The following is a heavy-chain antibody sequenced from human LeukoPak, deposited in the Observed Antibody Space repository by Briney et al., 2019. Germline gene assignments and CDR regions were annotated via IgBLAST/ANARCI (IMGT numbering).Heavy chain of an antibody. V-gene: IGHV3-23*01. CDR1: GFTFSSYA. J-gene: IGHJ4*02. CDR3: AKQSRSSGWYPIDY. Sequence: GGSLRLSCAASGFTFSSYAMSRVRQAPGKGLEWVSAISGSGGSTYYADSVKGRFTISRDNSKNTLYLQMNSLRAEDTAVYYCAKQSRSSGWYPIDYWGQGTLVTVSS. CDR2: ISGSGGST. D-gene: IGHD6-19*01.